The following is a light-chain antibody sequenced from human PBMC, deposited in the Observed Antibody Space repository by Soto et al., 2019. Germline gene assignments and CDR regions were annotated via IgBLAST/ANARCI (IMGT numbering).Light chain of an antibody. J-gene: IGLJ3*02. CDR2: EVT. CDR3: SSYAASNNFYFV. CDR1: SSDVGGYNY. Sequence: QSVLTQPPSASGSPGPSVTISCTGTSSDVGGYNYVSWYQQYPGRAPKLMIYEVTKRPSGVPDRFSGSKSGNTASLTVSGLQAEDDADYYCSSYAASNNFYFVFGGGTKVTVL. V-gene: IGLV2-8*01.